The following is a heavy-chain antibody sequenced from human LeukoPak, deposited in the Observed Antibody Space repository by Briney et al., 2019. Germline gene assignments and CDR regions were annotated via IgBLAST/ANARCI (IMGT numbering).Heavy chain of an antibody. V-gene: IGHV4-61*01. CDR2: IYYSGST. CDR1: GGSISSGSYY. Sequence: SETLSLTCTVSGGSISSGSYYWSWLRQPPGKGLEWIGYIYYSGSTYYNPSLRSRVTISVDTSKNQFSLKLSSVTAADTAVYYCARSSEGRYYYDSSGFSYYYYYMDVWGKGTTVTISS. CDR3: ARSSEGRYYYDSSGFSYYYYYMDV. D-gene: IGHD3-22*01. J-gene: IGHJ6*03.